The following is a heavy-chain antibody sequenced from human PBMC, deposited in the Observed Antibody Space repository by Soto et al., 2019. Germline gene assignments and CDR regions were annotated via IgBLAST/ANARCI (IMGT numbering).Heavy chain of an antibody. D-gene: IGHD3-10*01. Sequence: SETLSLTCTVSGGSISSYYWSWIRQPPGKGLEWIGYIYYSGSTNYNPSLKSRVTISVDTSKNQFSLKLSSVTAADTAVYYCARDQNGSGNYYTRYFDYWGQGTLVTVS. J-gene: IGHJ4*02. V-gene: IGHV4-59*12. CDR2: IYYSGST. CDR1: GGSISSYY. CDR3: ARDQNGSGNYYTRYFDY.